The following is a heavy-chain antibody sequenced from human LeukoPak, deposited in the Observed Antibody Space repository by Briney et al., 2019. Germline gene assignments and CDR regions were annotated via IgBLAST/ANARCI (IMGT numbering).Heavy chain of an antibody. CDR1: GGTFSSYA. J-gene: IGHJ4*02. CDR3: TLLYGTGSYSPRFDY. CDR2: IIPIFGTA. Sequence: SVKVSCKASGGTFSSYAISWVRQAPGQGLEWMGGIIPIFGTANYAQKFQGRVTITADESTSTAYMELSSLRSEDTAVYYCTLLYGTGSYSPRFDYWGRGTLVTVSS. D-gene: IGHD3-10*01. V-gene: IGHV1-69*01.